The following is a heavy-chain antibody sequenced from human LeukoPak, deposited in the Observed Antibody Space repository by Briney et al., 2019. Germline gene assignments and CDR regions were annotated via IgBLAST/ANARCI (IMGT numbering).Heavy chain of an antibody. J-gene: IGHJ3*02. Sequence: GSVKVSCKASGYIFTSYGISWMRQAPGQGLEWMGWISGYNGHTKYAQKVQARVTMTTDTSTSTAYMELRSLRSDDTAVYYCARTMIVVVDAFDIWGQGTMVTVSS. CDR2: ISGYNGHT. CDR3: ARTMIVVVDAFDI. D-gene: IGHD3-22*01. V-gene: IGHV1-18*01. CDR1: GYIFTSYG.